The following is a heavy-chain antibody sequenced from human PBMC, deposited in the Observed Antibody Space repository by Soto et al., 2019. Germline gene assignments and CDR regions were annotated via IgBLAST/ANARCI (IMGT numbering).Heavy chain of an antibody. D-gene: IGHD3-3*01. Sequence: QVQLVESGGGVVQPGRSLRLSCAASGFTFSSYAMHWVRQAPGKGLEWVAVISYDGRNKYYADSVKGRFTISRDNSKNTLYLQMNSLRAEDTAVYYCAREIERLLGYWGQGTLATVSS. CDR2: ISYDGRNK. J-gene: IGHJ4*02. CDR1: GFTFSSYA. V-gene: IGHV3-30*04. CDR3: AREIERLLGY.